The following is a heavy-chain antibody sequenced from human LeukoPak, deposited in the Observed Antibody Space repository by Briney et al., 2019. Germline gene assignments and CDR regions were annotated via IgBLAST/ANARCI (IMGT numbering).Heavy chain of an antibody. D-gene: IGHD6-13*01. CDR2: INSGGST. CDR3: AKDWPSEWQQLPDYDAFDI. J-gene: IGHJ3*02. V-gene: IGHV3-23*01. Sequence: GGSLRLSCAASGFTFSTYAMSWVRQAPGKGLEWVSAINSGGSTYYADSLKGRFAISSDNSNNTLYLQMNSLRADDTAVYYCAKDWPSEWQQLPDYDAFDIWGQGTMVTVSS. CDR1: GFTFSTYA.